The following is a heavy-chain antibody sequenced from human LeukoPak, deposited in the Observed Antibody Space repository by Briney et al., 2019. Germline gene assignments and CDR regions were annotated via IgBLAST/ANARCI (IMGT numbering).Heavy chain of an antibody. V-gene: IGHV1-69*06. J-gene: IGHJ4*02. D-gene: IGHD6-19*01. CDR3: ARDLKRGYSSGRYSWGTGSSYDY. CDR2: IIPIFGTA. Sequence: SVKVSCKASGGTFSSYAISWVRQAPGQGLEWMGGIIPIFGTANYAQKFQGRVTITADKSTSTAYMELRSLRSDGTAVYYCARDLKRGYSSGRYSWGTGSSYDYWGQGTLVTVSS. CDR1: GGTFSSYA.